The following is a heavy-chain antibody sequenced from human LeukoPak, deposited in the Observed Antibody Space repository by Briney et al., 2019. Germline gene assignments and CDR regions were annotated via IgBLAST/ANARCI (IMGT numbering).Heavy chain of an antibody. V-gene: IGHV4-31*03. CDR2: IYYSGST. D-gene: IGHD3-22*01. Sequence: SETLSLTCTVSGGSISSGGYYWSWIRQHPGKGLEWIGYIYYSGSTYYNPSLKSRVTISVDTSKNQFSLKLSSVTAADTAVYCCARGSLTYYDSSGYYYRAFDIWGQGTMVTVSS. J-gene: IGHJ3*02. CDR3: ARGSLTYYDSSGYYYRAFDI. CDR1: GGSISSGGYY.